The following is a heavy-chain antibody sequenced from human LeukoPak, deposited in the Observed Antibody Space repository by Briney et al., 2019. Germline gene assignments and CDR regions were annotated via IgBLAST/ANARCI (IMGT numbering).Heavy chain of an antibody. V-gene: IGHV3-30*04. CDR1: AFTFSRYA. D-gene: IGHD4-17*01. CDR2: ISYDGSHK. Sequence: GRSLRLSCAASAFTFSRYAMHWVRQAPGKGLECVTLISYDGSHKDYADSVKGRFTISRDNSKNTLYLQMNSLRAEDTAVYYCTKAYGDYVLYLDYWGQATLVTVP. CDR3: TKAYGDYVLYLDY. J-gene: IGHJ4*02.